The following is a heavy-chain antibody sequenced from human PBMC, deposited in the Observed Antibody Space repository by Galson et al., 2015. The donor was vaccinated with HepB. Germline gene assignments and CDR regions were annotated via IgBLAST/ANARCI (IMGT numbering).Heavy chain of an antibody. V-gene: IGHV3-23*01. CDR3: ARQEGYCSGGSCYGGIDP. CDR1: GFTFSSFS. CDR2: ISTSGGNT. J-gene: IGHJ5*02. D-gene: IGHD2-15*01. Sequence: SLRLSCAVSGFTFSSFSRSWVRQAPGRGLQWVSLISTSGGNTFYADSVKGRFTISRYNSNNTLYLQMNSLRAEDTAVYYCARQEGYCSGGSCYGGIDPWGQGTLVTVSS.